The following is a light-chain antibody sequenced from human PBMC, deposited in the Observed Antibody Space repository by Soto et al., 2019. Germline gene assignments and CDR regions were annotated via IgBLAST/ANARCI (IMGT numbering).Light chain of an antibody. CDR1: SSDVGNYYL. V-gene: IGLV2-23*02. Sequence: QSALTQPASVSGSPGQSVTISCTGTSSDVGNYYLVSWYRQYPAKAPKLMIFDVNKRPSGVSNRVSGSKSGYTASLTISGLQTEDEADYYCSSYADNSTYVFGSGTKVTVL. CDR2: DVN. CDR3: SSYADNSTYV. J-gene: IGLJ1*01.